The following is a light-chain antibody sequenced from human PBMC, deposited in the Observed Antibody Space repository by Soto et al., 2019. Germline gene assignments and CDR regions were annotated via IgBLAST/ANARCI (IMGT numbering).Light chain of an antibody. J-gene: IGKJ5*01. CDR3: HQYNDWPSIT. CDR1: QSVASH. CDR2: GAS. Sequence: EIVLTQSPGTLSLSPGEIATLCCRASQSVASHLAWYQQKPGQAPRLLIFGASVRATGIPARFSGSGSGTEFVLTIDSLQSEDFAVYYCHQYNDWPSITFGQGTRLEIK. V-gene: IGKV3-15*01.